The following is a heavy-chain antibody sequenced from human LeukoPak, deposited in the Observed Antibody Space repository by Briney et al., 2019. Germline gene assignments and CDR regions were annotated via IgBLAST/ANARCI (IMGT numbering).Heavy chain of an antibody. V-gene: IGHV4-59*08. J-gene: IGHJ4*01. CDR3: ARLLYGGYTYDY. Sequence: SETLSLTCTVSGASISSHYWSWIRQPPGKGLEWIGYIYDSGTTNYNPSLKCRVTISVDTSKKQLSLKLSSVTAADTAVYYCARLLYGGYTYDYWGQGILVTVSS. D-gene: IGHD5-12*01. CDR1: GASISSHY. CDR2: IYDSGTT.